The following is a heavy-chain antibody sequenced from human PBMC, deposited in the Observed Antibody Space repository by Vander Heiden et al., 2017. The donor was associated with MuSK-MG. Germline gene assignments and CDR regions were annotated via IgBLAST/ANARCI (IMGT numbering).Heavy chain of an antibody. Sequence: EVQLVESGGGLVQPGGSLRLSCAASGFPFSSYSMNWVRQAPGKGLEWVSYISSSSSTIYYADSVKGRFTISRDNAKNSLYLQMNSLRAEDTAVYYCARPFYDSSGYYPLPDYWGQGTLVTVSS. V-gene: IGHV3-48*01. D-gene: IGHD3-22*01. CDR1: GFPFSSYS. J-gene: IGHJ4*02. CDR3: ARPFYDSSGYYPLPDY. CDR2: ISSSSSTI.